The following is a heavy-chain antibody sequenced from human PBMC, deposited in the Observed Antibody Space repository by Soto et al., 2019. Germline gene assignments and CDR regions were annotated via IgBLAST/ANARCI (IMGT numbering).Heavy chain of an antibody. V-gene: IGHV4-34*01. CDR3: ARGLGVSSSWYLYYYGMDV. Sequence: KTSETLSLTCAVYGGSFSGYYWSWIRQPPGKGLEWIGEINHSGSTNYNPSLKSRVTISVDTSKNQFSLKLSSVTAADTAVYYCARGLGVSSSWYLYYYGMDVWGQGTTVTVS. CDR1: GGSFSGYY. J-gene: IGHJ6*02. D-gene: IGHD6-13*01. CDR2: INHSGST.